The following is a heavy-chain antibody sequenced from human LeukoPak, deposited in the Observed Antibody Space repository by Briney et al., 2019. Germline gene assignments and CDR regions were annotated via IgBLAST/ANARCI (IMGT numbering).Heavy chain of an antibody. CDR1: GVSFSGYY. D-gene: IGHD2-15*01. CDR2: INHSGST. Sequence: SETLSLTCAVYGVSFSGYYWSWIRQPPGKGLEWIGEINHSGSTNYNPSLKSRVTISVDTSKNQFSLKLSSVTAADTAVYYCARGGYCSGGSCYYAEQFDYWGQGTLVTVSS. J-gene: IGHJ4*02. CDR3: ARGGYCSGGSCYYAEQFDY. V-gene: IGHV4-34*01.